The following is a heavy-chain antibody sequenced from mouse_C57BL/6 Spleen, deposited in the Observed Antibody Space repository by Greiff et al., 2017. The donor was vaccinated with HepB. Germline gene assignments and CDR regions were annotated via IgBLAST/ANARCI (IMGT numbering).Heavy chain of an antibody. Sequence: EVQRVESGGGLVKPGGSLKLSCAASGFTFSDYGMHWVRQAPEKGLEWVAYISSGSSTIYYADTVKGRFTISRDNAKNTLFLQMTSLRSEDTAMYYCARRTGTGGTYYFDYWGQGTTLTVSS. CDR2: ISSGSSTI. CDR3: ARRTGTGGTYYFDY. CDR1: GFTFSDYG. V-gene: IGHV5-17*01. J-gene: IGHJ2*01. D-gene: IGHD4-1*01.